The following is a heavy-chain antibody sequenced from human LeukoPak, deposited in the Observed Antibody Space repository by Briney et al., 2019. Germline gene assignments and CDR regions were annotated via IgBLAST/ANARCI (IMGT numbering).Heavy chain of an antibody. Sequence: PGGSLRLSCAASGFTFSSYAMSWVRQAPGKGLEWVSAISGSGGSTYYADSAKGRFTISRDNAKKSLYLQMNSLRVEDTAVYYCVRAVTLDYWGQGTLVTVSS. CDR2: ISGSGGST. V-gene: IGHV3-23*01. D-gene: IGHD4-17*01. CDR3: VRAVTLDY. CDR1: GFTFSSYA. J-gene: IGHJ4*02.